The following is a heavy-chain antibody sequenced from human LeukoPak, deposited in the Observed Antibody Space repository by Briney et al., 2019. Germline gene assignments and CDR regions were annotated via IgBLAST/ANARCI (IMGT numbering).Heavy chain of an antibody. CDR1: GFTFSSYG. J-gene: IGHJ4*02. Sequence: GGSLRLSCAASGFTFSSYGIHWVRQAPGKGLEGVAVIWYDGSNKYYADSVKGRFTISRDNSKNTLYLQMNSLRAEDTAVYYCARESPKLRYEDYWGQGTLVTVSS. D-gene: IGHD3-9*01. CDR2: IWYDGSNK. CDR3: ARESPKLRYEDY. V-gene: IGHV3-33*08.